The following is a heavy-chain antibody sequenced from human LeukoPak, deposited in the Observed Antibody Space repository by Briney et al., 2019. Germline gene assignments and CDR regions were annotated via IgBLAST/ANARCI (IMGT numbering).Heavy chain of an antibody. CDR2: VYHSGNT. D-gene: IGHD6-19*01. J-gene: IGHJ4*02. CDR3: ARDPGYFSGREFDY. Sequence: KPSETLSLTCTVSGDSISSGSYWGWIRQPPGKGLEWIGSVYHSGNTDYNPSLKSRVTISIDTSKNQFPLNLSSVTAADTAVYYCARDPGYFSGREFDYWGQGILVTVSS. CDR1: GDSISSGSY. V-gene: IGHV4-38-2*02.